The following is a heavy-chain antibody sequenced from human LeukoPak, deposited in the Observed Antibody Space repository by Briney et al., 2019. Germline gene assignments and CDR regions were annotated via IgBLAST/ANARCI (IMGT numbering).Heavy chain of an antibody. D-gene: IGHD3-10*01. CDR2: ISGSGGST. V-gene: IGHV3-23*01. CDR1: GFTFSSYA. Sequence: GGSLRLSCAASGFTFSSYAMSWVRQAPGKGLEWGSAISGSGGSTSYADSVKGRFTISRDNSKNTLYLQMNSLRAEDTAVHYCAKVKSVLLWFGELNTDYYGMDVWGQGTTVTVSS. J-gene: IGHJ6*02. CDR3: AKVKSVLLWFGELNTDYYGMDV.